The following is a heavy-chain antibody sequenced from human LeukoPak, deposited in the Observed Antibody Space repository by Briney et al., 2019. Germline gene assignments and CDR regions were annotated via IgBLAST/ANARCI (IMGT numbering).Heavy chain of an antibody. Sequence: SETLSLTCTVSGGSISSSSYYWGWIRQPPGKGLEWIGSIYYSGSTCYNPSLKSRVTISVDTSKNQFSLKLSSVTAADTAVYYCARGEQWLVLIYFDYWGQGTLVTVSS. CDR2: IYYSGST. CDR1: GGSISSSSYY. CDR3: ARGEQWLVLIYFDY. J-gene: IGHJ4*02. D-gene: IGHD6-19*01. V-gene: IGHV4-39*07.